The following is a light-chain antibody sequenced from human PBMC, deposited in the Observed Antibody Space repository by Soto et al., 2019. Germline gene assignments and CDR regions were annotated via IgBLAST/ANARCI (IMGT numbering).Light chain of an antibody. CDR1: QGISDY. Sequence: DIQLAQSPSFLSASVGDRVTISCRASQGISDYLAWYQQKPGKAPKLLIYGASTLQSGVPSRFSGSASGTEFTLTISSLQPEDFATYFCQQFNAYPLTFGGGTKLEIK. V-gene: IGKV1-9*01. CDR3: QQFNAYPLT. J-gene: IGKJ4*01. CDR2: GAS.